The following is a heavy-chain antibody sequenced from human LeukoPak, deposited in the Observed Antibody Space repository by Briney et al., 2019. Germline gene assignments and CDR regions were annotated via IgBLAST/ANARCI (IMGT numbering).Heavy chain of an antibody. V-gene: IGHV3-21*01. CDR1: GFTFSSYS. J-gene: IGHJ4*02. Sequence: GGSLRLSCAASGFTFSSYSMNRVRQAPGKGLEWVSSISTSSSYIYYADSVKGRFTISRDNAKNSLYLQMNSLRAEDTAVYYCARVSRGKWELLGAHDYWGQGTLVTVSS. D-gene: IGHD1-26*01. CDR3: ARVSRGKWELLGAHDY. CDR2: ISTSSSYI.